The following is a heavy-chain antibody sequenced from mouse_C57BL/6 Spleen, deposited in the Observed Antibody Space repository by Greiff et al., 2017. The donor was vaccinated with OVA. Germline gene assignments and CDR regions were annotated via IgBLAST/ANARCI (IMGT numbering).Heavy chain of an antibody. D-gene: IGHD2-4*01. CDR2: IYPGDGDT. V-gene: IGHV1-80*01. Sequence: QVQLKQSGAELVKPGASVKISCKASGYAFSSYWMNWVKQRPGKGLEWIGQIYPGDGDTNYNGKFKGKATLTADKSSSTAYMQLSSLTSEDSAVYFCARGDDYAYYAMDYWGQGTSVTVSS. CDR3: ARGDDYAYYAMDY. CDR1: GYAFSSYW. J-gene: IGHJ4*01.